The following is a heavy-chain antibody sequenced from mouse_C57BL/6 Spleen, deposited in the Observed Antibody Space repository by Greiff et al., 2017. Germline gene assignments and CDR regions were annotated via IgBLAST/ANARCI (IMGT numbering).Heavy chain of an antibody. CDR2: IHPSDSDT. CDR1: GYTFTSYW. Sequence: VQLQQPGAELVKPGASVKVSCKASGYTFTSYWMHWVKQRPGQGLEWIGRIHPSDSDTNYNQKFKGKATLTVDKSSSTASMQLSSLTSEDSAVYYCAMTTVVAHWYFDVWGTGTTVTVSS. D-gene: IGHD1-1*01. CDR3: AMTTVVAHWYFDV. V-gene: IGHV1-74*01. J-gene: IGHJ1*03.